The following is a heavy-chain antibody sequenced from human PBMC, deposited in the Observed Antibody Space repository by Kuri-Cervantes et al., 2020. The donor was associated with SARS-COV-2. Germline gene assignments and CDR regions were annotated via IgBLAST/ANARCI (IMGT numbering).Heavy chain of an antibody. Sequence: LSLTCAASGFTFSSYSMNWVRQAPGKGLEWVSYISSSSSTIYYADSVKGRFTISRDNAKNSLYLQMNSLRDEDTAVYYCARGGYYDSSGYFDYWGQGTLVTVSS. CDR3: ARGGYYDSSGYFDY. J-gene: IGHJ4*02. V-gene: IGHV3-48*02. CDR1: GFTFSSYS. D-gene: IGHD3-22*01. CDR2: ISSSSSTI.